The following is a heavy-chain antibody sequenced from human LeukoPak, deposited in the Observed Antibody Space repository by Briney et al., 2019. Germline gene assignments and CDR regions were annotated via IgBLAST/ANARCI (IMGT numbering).Heavy chain of an antibody. V-gene: IGHV4-59*12. D-gene: IGHD3-10*01. CDR2: IYYSGST. J-gene: IGHJ4*02. Sequence: SETLSLTCTVSGGSISSYYWSWIRQPPGKGLEWIGYIYYSGSTNYNPSLKSRVTISVDTSKNQFSLKLSSVTAADTAVYYCARLDGSGSYYQQDLDYWGQGTLVTVSS. CDR3: ARLDGSGSYYQQDLDY. CDR1: GGSISSYY.